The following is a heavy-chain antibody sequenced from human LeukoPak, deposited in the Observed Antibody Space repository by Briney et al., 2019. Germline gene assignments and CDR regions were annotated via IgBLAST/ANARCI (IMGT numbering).Heavy chain of an antibody. J-gene: IGHJ4*02. CDR1: GGTFSSYA. V-gene: IGHV1-69*05. CDR2: IIPIFGTA. CDR3: ARVFYDSSGYYQVYYFDY. Sequence: ASVKVSCKASGGTFSSYAISWVRRAPGQGLEWMGRIIPIFGTANYAQKFQGRVTITTDESTSTAYMELSSLRSEDTAVYYCARVFYDSSGYYQVYYFDYWGQGTLVTVSS. D-gene: IGHD3-22*01.